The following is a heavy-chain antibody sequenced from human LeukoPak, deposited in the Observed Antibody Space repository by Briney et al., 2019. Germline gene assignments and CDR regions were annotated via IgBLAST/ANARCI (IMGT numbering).Heavy chain of an antibody. V-gene: IGHV3-30*02. D-gene: IGHD1-20*01. CDR2: IRYDGSNK. CDR1: GFTFSSYG. CDR3: AKDARPINWNDWFDP. J-gene: IGHJ5*02. Sequence: PGGSLRLSCAASGFTFSSYGTHWVRQAPGKGLEWVAFIRYDGSNKYYADSVKGRFTISRDNSKNTLYLQMNSLRAEDTAVYYCAKDARPINWNDWFDPWGQGTLVTVSS.